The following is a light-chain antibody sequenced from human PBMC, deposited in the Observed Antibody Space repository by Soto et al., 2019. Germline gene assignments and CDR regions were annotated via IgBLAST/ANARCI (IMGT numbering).Light chain of an antibody. V-gene: IGKV1-17*01. CDR3: LQVRSYPWT. J-gene: IGKJ1*01. CDR2: AAS. CDR1: QAIRND. Sequence: DIQMTQSPSSLSASVGDRITITCRASQAIRNDLAWFQQTPGKAPKRLIYAASTLQSGVPSRFSGSGSGTFFTLTISSLQPEDFATYYCLQVRSYPWTFGQGTKVEIK.